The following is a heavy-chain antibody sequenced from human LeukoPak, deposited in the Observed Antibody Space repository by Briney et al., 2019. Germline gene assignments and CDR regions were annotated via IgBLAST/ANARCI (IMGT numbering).Heavy chain of an antibody. Sequence: SETLSLTCTVSGYSISSGYYWGWIRQPPGKGLEWIGTIYYSGSTYYNPSLKSRVTISVDTSKNQFSLKLSSVTAADTAVYYCARQRGYSYGRYYSDYWGQGTLVTVSS. J-gene: IGHJ4*02. CDR2: IYYSGST. V-gene: IGHV4-38-2*02. CDR3: ARQRGYSYGRYYSDY. CDR1: GYSISSGYY. D-gene: IGHD5-18*01.